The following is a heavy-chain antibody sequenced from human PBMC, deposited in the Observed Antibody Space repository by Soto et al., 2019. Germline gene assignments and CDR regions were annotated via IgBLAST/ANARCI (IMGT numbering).Heavy chain of an antibody. CDR3: ARPPWTYYYDRSGSDYAFDI. D-gene: IGHD3-22*01. CDR2: INPSGGST. J-gene: IGHJ3*02. CDR1: GYTFTSYY. Sequence: QVQLVQSGAEVKKPGASVKVSCKASGYTFTSYYMHWVRQAPGQGLEWMGIINPSGGSTSYAQKFQGRLTMTRDTSTSTVYLELSSLRSEDTAVYYCARPPWTYYYDRSGSDYAFDIWGQGTMVPVSS. V-gene: IGHV1-46*01.